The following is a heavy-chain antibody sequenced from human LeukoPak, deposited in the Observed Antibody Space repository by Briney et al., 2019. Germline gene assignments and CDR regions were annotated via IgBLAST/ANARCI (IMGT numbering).Heavy chain of an antibody. CDR3: ARGRRVLLWFGELTNKAEFDY. Sequence: SETLSLTCAVYGGSFSGYYWSWIRQPPGKGLEWIGEINHSGSTNYNPSLKSRVTISVDTSKNQFPLKLSSVTAADTAVYYCARGRRVLLWFGELTNKAEFDYWGQGTLVTVSS. D-gene: IGHD3-10*01. CDR2: INHSGST. CDR1: GGSFSGYY. V-gene: IGHV4-34*01. J-gene: IGHJ4*02.